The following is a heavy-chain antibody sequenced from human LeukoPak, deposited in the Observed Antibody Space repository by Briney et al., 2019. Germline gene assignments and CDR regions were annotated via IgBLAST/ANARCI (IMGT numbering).Heavy chain of an antibody. D-gene: IGHD2-2*01. CDR2: INPNDGDT. CDR3: ARANFLYCSSSTCLFDY. V-gene: IGHV1-2*02. Sequence: ASVKVSCKASGYTFTDHYMHWVRQAPGQGFEWMGWINPNDGDTNYAQKFQGRVTMTRDTSISTAHMEVSRLRSDDTAVYYCARANFLYCSSSTCLFDYWGQGTLVTASS. J-gene: IGHJ4*02. CDR1: GYTFTDHY.